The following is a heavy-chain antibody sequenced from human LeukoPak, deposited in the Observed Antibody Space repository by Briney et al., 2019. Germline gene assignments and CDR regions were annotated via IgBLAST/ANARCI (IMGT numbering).Heavy chain of an antibody. CDR3: ARAGVVSNLNSYWYVDL. Sequence: SETLSVTRTVSGGSICSYYWCWIRQPPGKGLEWIGYIYYSGSTNYNPSLESRVTISVDTSKNQFSLKLSSVTAADTAVYYCARAGVVSNLNSYWYVDLWGGRSLVTVSS. CDR1: GGSICSYY. D-gene: IGHD3-3*01. J-gene: IGHJ2*01. CDR2: IYYSGST. V-gene: IGHV4-59*01.